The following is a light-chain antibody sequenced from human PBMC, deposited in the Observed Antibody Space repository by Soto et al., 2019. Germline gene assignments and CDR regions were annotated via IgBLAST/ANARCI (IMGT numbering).Light chain of an antibody. V-gene: IGLV2-14*01. CDR2: DVS. Sequence: QSVLTQPASVSGSPGQSITISCTGTSSAVGGYNYVSWYPQHPGKAPKLMIYDVSNRPSGVSNRFSGSKSGNTASLTISGLQAEDEADYYCSSYTSSSTWVFGGGTKLTVL. CDR3: SSYTSSSTWV. J-gene: IGLJ3*02. CDR1: SSAVGGYNY.